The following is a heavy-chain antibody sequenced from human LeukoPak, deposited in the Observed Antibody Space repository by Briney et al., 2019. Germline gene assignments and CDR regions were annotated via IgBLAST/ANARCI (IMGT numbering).Heavy chain of an antibody. CDR3: ARHEYANYYFDY. D-gene: IGHD2-2*01. J-gene: IGHJ4*02. Sequence: SETLSLTCTVSRGSISSYYWSWIRQPPGKGLEWIGYIYYSESTNYNPSLKSRVTISVDTSKNQFSLKLSSVTAADTAVYYCARHEYANYYFDYWGQGTQVTVSS. CDR2: IYYSEST. CDR1: RGSISSYY. V-gene: IGHV4-59*08.